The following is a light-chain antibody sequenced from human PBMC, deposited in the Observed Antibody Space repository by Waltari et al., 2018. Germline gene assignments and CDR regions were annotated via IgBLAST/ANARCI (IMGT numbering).Light chain of an antibody. Sequence: YDLTQPFSVSVSPGQTATITCSGDVLAEKYVRWFQQTPGQDPTLILYKDTERPSGTPERFSGSSSGSTVTLTIRGALLEDEADYHCHAAADNNWFFGGGTKLTVL. CDR3: HAAADNNWF. J-gene: IGLJ2*01. CDR1: VLAEKY. CDR2: KDT. V-gene: IGLV3-27*01.